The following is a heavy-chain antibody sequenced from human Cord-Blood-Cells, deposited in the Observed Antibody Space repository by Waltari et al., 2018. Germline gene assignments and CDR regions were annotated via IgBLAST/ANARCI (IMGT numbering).Heavy chain of an antibody. D-gene: IGHD3-22*01. CDR2: IIPIFGTA. V-gene: IGHV1-69*06. CDR1: GGPFSSYA. Sequence: QVQLVQSGAAVTKPGPSVKVSCKASGGPFSSYAISCVRQAPGHGLEWMGGIIPIFGTANYAQKFQGRVTITADKSTSTAYMELSSLRSEDTAVYYCARDGNYYDSSGYAFDIWGQGTMVTVSS. J-gene: IGHJ3*02. CDR3: ARDGNYYDSSGYAFDI.